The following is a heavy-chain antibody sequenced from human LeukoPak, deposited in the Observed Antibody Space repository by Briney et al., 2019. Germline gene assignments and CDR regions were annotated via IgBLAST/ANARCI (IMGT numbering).Heavy chain of an antibody. Sequence: GGSLRLSCTTSGFTFSNYEMNWVRQAPGKGLEWVSYISVTGTTIYYTDSVKGRFTISRDNARNSLYLQMDNLRAEDTAVYYCARVPLYDRSGYYFDYWGLGTLVTVSS. V-gene: IGHV3-48*03. CDR1: GFTFSNYE. CDR3: ARVPLYDRSGYYFDY. D-gene: IGHD3-22*01. CDR2: ISVTGTTI. J-gene: IGHJ4*02.